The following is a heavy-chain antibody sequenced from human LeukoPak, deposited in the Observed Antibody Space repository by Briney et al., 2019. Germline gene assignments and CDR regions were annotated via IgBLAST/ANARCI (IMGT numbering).Heavy chain of an antibody. D-gene: IGHD3-9*01. J-gene: IGHJ4*02. Sequence: ASVKVSCKASGYTFTGYYMHWVRQAPGQGLEWMGWINPNSGGTNYAQKFQGRVTMTRDTSISTAYMELSRLRSDDTAVYYCARADHVLRYFDWFNRFDYWGQGTLVTVSS. CDR2: INPNSGGT. CDR3: ARADHVLRYFDWFNRFDY. CDR1: GYTFTGYY. V-gene: IGHV1-2*02.